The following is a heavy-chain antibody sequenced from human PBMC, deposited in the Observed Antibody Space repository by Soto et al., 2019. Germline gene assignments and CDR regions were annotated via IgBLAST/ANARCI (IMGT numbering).Heavy chain of an antibody. Sequence: GSGPTLVNPTETLTLTCTVSGFSLTTGKMGVSWIRQPPGKALEWLAHIFSDKERSYSTSLQGRLTISKDTSGSQVVLSMTNVDPVHTATYYSAPMNLDSYQFYHAMDVWGQGTTVTVSS. D-gene: IGHD3-9*01. CDR2: IFSDKER. J-gene: IGHJ6*02. V-gene: IGHV2-26*01. CDR1: GFSLTTGKMG. CDR3: APMNLDSYQFYHAMDV.